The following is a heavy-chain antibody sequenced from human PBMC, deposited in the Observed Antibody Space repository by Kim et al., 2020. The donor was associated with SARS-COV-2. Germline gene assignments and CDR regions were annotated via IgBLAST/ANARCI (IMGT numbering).Heavy chain of an antibody. CDR3: ARDPYGDKWDFDL. Sequence: ASVKVSCKASGYTFSGYAIHWVRQAPGQTLEWMGWINADSGNTKYSQKIQGRVTITMDTSATTAYMELSSLRSEDTAVYFCARDPYGDKWDFDLWGRGTLVTVSS. D-gene: IGHD3-10*01. V-gene: IGHV1-3*01. CDR1: GYTFSGYA. J-gene: IGHJ2*01. CDR2: INADSGNT.